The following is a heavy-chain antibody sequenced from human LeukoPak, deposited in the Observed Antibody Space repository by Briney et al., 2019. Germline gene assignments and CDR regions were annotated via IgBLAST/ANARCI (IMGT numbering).Heavy chain of an antibody. D-gene: IGHD6-19*01. J-gene: IGHJ4*02. V-gene: IGHV4-59*12. Sequence: SETLSLTCTVSGGSISSYYWSWIRQPPGKGLEWIGYIYYSGSTNYNPSLKSRVTISVDTSKNQFSLKLSSVTAADTAVYYCARESAVASDYWGQGTLVTVSS. CDR3: ARESAVASDY. CDR1: GGSISSYY. CDR2: IYYSGST.